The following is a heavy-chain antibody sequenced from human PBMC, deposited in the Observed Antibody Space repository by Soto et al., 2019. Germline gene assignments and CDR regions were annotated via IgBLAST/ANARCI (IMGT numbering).Heavy chain of an antibody. CDR1: GGSISSSSYY. D-gene: IGHD3-10*01. V-gene: IGHV4-39*01. CDR2: IYYSGST. CDR3: ARPEGLQTFYGEGDAFDI. J-gene: IGHJ3*02. Sequence: SETLSLTCTVSGGSISSSSYYWGWIRQPPGKGLEWIGSIYYSGSTYYNPSLKSRVTISVDTSKNQFSLKLSSVTAADTAVYYCARPEGLQTFYGEGDAFDIWGQGTMVTVSS.